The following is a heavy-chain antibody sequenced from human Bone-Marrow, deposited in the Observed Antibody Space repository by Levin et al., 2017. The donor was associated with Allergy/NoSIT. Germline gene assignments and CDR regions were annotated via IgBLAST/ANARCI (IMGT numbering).Heavy chain of an antibody. D-gene: IGHD3-22*01. Sequence: GSGPTLVKPTQTLTLTCTFSGFSLSPSGVGVGWIRQAPGKALEWLAFIYWDDDKRYSLSLKSRLTITKDTSKNQVALMMTNIDPVDTATYYCAHTPYYDTSGSSHDAFDIWGQGTMVTVSS. CDR2: IYWDDDK. J-gene: IGHJ3*02. CDR3: AHTPYYDTSGSSHDAFDI. V-gene: IGHV2-5*02. CDR1: GFSLSPSGVG.